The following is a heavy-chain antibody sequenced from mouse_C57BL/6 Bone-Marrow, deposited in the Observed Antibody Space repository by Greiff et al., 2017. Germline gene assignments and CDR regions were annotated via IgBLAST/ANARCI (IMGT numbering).Heavy chain of an antibody. V-gene: IGHV1-64*01. D-gene: IGHD1-1*01. J-gene: IGHJ4*01. CDR2: IHPNSGST. CDR3: ARWVTTVVAIYYYAMDY. Sequence: QVQLQQPGAELVKPGASVKLSCKASGYTFTSYWMHWVKQRPGQGLEWIGMIHPNSGSTNYNEKFKSKATLTVDKSSSTAYMQLSSLTSEDSAVYYCARWVTTVVAIYYYAMDYWGQGTSVTVSS. CDR1: GYTFTSYW.